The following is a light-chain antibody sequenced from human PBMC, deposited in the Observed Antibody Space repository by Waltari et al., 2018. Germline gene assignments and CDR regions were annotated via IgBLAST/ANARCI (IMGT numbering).Light chain of an antibody. CDR3: QQYNTYPPT. J-gene: IGKJ4*01. V-gene: IGKV1-16*02. CDR2: AAS. Sequence: DIQMTQSPSSLSPSVGDRVIITCRASQGINTYLAWFQQKPGKAPKSLIDAASTLQSGVSSNFSGSGSGTDFTLTISSLQPEDCATYYCQQYNTYPPTFGGGTRVEI. CDR1: QGINTY.